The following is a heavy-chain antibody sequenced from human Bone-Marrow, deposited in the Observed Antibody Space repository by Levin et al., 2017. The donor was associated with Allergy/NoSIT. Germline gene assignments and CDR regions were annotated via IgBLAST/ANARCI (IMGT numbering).Heavy chain of an antibody. CDR1: GGTFSNHI. CDR2: ITPVLGST. V-gene: IGHV1-69*02. Sequence: GASVKVSCKASGGTFSNHIISWVRQAPGQGLEWMGRITPVLGSTTFTQKFQGRVTITADKSTGTAYMELRSLRSEDTAVYYCASHPGGVTGNYYGMDVWGRGTTVIVSS. CDR3: ASHPGGVTGNYYGMDV. D-gene: IGHD2-21*02. J-gene: IGHJ6*02.